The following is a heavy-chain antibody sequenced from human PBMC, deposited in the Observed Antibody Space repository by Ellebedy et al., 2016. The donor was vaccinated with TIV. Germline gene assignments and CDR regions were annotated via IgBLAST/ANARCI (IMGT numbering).Heavy chain of an antibody. J-gene: IGHJ4*02. V-gene: IGHV4/OR15-8*02. CDR2: IFHSGRP. D-gene: IGHD1-1*01. CDR1: GDSITAGW. CDR3: ATYNMGRLDH. Sequence: MPSETLSLTCTVSGDSITAGWWSWVRQSPDKGLEWIGEIFHSGRPNYNASLKSRVTISIDKSKNQISLELTSVTAADTAVYYCATYNMGRLDHWGQGALVTVSS.